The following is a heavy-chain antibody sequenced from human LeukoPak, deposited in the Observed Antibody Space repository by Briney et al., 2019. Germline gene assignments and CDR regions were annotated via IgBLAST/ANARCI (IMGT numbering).Heavy chain of an antibody. CDR2: IDSSASVI. V-gene: IGHV3-48*03. D-gene: IGHD3-10*01. Sequence: GGSLRLSCAASGFTFSTYDMSWVRQAPGKGLEWVAYIDSSASVIKYADSLQGRFTVSRDNAKKSLYLQLNSLRAEDTAIYYCAREITDTPDAFDIWGQGTRVTVSS. CDR3: AREITDTPDAFDI. J-gene: IGHJ3*02. CDR1: GFTFSTYD.